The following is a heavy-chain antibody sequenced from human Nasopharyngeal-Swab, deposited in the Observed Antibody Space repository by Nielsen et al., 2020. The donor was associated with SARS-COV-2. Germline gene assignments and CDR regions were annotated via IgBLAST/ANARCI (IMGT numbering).Heavy chain of an antibody. CDR3: ARDRGYSGYIIDY. Sequence: GESLKISCAASGFTFSSYGMHWVRQAPGKGLEWVAVITYVGRHASYADSVKGRFTISRDNSNNTLYLQMNSLRPDDTAVYYCARDRGYSGYIIDYWGQGTLVTVSS. V-gene: IGHV3-30*03. CDR2: ITYVGRHA. CDR1: GFTFSSYG. D-gene: IGHD5-12*01. J-gene: IGHJ4*02.